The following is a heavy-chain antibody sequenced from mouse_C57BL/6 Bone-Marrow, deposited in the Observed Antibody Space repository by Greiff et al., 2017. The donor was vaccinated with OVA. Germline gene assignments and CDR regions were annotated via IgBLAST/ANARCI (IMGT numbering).Heavy chain of an antibody. D-gene: IGHD1-1*01. CDR3: ARIAQYYVSSSWFGD. CDR2: IWWDDVM. V-gene: IGHV8-8*01. Sequence: QVTLNESGPGILQPSQTLSLTCSFSGFSLSTFGMGVGWIRQPSGKGLEWLAHIWWDDVMYYNPALKSRLPISKDTSTNQVFLKSAKVDTADTATYDGARIAQYYVSSSWFGDWGRGTLVTVSA. CDR1: GFSLSTFGMG. J-gene: IGHJ3*01.